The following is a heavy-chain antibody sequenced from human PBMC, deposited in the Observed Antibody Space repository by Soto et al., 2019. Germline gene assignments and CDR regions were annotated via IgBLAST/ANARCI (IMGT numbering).Heavy chain of an antibody. CDR1: GGSINSVDYY. J-gene: IGHJ4*02. Sequence: PSETLSLTCTVSGGSINSVDYYWSWIRQPPGKGLEWIGHIYDSGKTYSNPSLKSQVTISVDTSKSQFSLKLTSVTAADTAVYYCARGPTTDNVDFWGQGTLVTVSS. CDR2: IYDSGKT. CDR3: ARGPTTDNVDF. V-gene: IGHV4-30-4*01. D-gene: IGHD4-17*01.